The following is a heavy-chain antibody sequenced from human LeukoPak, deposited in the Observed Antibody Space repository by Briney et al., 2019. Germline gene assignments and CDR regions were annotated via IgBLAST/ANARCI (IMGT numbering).Heavy chain of an antibody. D-gene: IGHD3-10*01. CDR1: GYSISSGYY. CDR2: IYYSGST. V-gene: IGHV4-38-2*02. J-gene: IGHJ6*03. Sequence: RSGTLALTCTVSGYSISSGYYWGWIRQPPGKGLEWIGSIYYSGSTYYNPSLKSRVTISVDTSKNQFSLKPSSVTAADTAVYYCARLVLGSGYYYYYYYMDVWGKGTTVTVSS. CDR3: ARLVLGSGYYYYYYYMDV.